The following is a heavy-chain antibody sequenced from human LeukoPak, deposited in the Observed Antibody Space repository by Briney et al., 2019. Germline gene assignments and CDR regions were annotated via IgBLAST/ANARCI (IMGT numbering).Heavy chain of an antibody. V-gene: IGHV4-34*01. CDR3: ARGAGLSLDV. J-gene: IGHJ6*04. CDR2: INHSGST. Sequence: SETLSLTCAVYGGSFSGYYWSWIRQPPGKGLEWIGEINHSGSTNYNPSLKSRVTISVDTSRNQFSLELSSVTAADTAVYYCARGAGLSLDVWGKGTTVTVSS. CDR1: GGSFSGYY. D-gene: IGHD6-19*01.